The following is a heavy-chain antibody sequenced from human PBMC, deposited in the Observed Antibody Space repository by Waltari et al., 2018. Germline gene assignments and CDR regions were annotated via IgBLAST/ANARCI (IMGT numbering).Heavy chain of an antibody. CDR2: IYHSGST. D-gene: IGHD2-21*01. Sequence: QVQLQESGPGLVKPSETLSLTCAVSGYSISSGYYWGWIRQPPGKGLEWIGSIYHSGSTYYNPSLKSRVTISVDTSKNQFSLKLSSVTAADTAVYYCAGASYCGGDCYNAFDIWGQGTMVTVSS. CDR3: AGASYCGGDCYNAFDI. CDR1: GYSISSGYY. V-gene: IGHV4-38-2*01. J-gene: IGHJ3*02.